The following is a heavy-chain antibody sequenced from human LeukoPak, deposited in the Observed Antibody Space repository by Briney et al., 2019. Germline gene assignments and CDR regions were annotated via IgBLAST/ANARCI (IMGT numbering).Heavy chain of an antibody. CDR2: ISGSGGST. J-gene: IGHJ4*02. V-gene: IGHV3-23*01. Sequence: GGSLRLPCGACGVTVRSYAMGCGRHAPGKGLEWVSGISGSGGSTYYADSVKGRFTISRDNSKNTLYLQMNSLRAEDTAVYYCAKEPDTWGSRFDYWGQGTLVTVSS. CDR1: GVTVRSYA. D-gene: IGHD7-27*01. CDR3: AKEPDTWGSRFDY.